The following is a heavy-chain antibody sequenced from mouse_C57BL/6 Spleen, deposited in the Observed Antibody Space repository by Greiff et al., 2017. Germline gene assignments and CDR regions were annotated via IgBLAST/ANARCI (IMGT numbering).Heavy chain of an antibody. Sequence: EVKLQESGGGLVQPKGSLKLSCAASGFSFNTYAMNWVRQAPGKGLEWVARIRSKSNNYATYYADSVKDRFTISRDDSESMLYLQMNNLKTEDTAMYYCVRQYYDYDGGFAYWGQGTLVTVSA. J-gene: IGHJ3*01. D-gene: IGHD2-4*01. CDR3: VRQYYDYDGGFAY. CDR2: IRSKSNNYAT. V-gene: IGHV10-1*01. CDR1: GFSFNTYA.